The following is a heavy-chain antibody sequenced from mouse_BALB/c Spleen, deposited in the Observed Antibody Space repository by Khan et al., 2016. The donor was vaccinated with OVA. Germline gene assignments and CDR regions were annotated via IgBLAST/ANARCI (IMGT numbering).Heavy chain of an antibody. CDR1: GFTFSNYG. Sequence: DVQLVESGGGLVKPGGSLKLSCAASGFTFSNYGVSWVRQTPEKRLEWVASISSGDTTYYPDSVKGRFTISRHNARNILYLQMSSLRSEDTAMYYCARDYWFAYWGQGTLVTVSA. J-gene: IGHJ3*01. CDR2: ISSGDTT. V-gene: IGHV5-6-5*01. CDR3: ARDYWFAY.